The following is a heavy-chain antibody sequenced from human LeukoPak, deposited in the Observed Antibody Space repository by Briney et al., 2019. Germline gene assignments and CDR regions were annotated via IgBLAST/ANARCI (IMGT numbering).Heavy chain of an antibody. V-gene: IGHV1-69*01. CDR2: IIPIFGTA. Sequence: SGKLSCKASGGTFTSYAISWVRQAPGQGLEWRGGIIPIFGTANYAQKFQGRVTITADESTSTAYMELSSLRSEDTAVYYCAIPSRRDGYQTPYYFDYWGQGTLVTVSS. CDR1: GGTFTSYA. D-gene: IGHD5-24*01. CDR3: AIPSRRDGYQTPYYFDY. J-gene: IGHJ4*02.